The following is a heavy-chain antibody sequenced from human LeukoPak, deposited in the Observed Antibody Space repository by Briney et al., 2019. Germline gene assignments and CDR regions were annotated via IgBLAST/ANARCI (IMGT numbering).Heavy chain of an antibody. CDR2: IYYSGST. CDR3: ARRGWFGPFDY. CDR1: GGSISSYY. J-gene: IGHJ4*02. D-gene: IGHD3-10*01. V-gene: IGHV4-59*12. Sequence: PSETLSLTCTVSGGSISSYYWSWIRQPPGKGLEWIGYIYYSGSTNYNPSLKSRVTISVDTSKNQFSLKLSSVTAADTAVYYCARRGWFGPFDYWGQGTLVTVSS.